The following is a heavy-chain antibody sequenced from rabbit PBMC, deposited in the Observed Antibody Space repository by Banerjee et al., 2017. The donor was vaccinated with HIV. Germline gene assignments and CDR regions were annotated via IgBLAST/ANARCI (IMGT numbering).Heavy chain of an antibody. CDR1: GFDLSSYYY. Sequence: QSLEESGGGLVKPEGSLTLTCKASGFDLSSYYYICWVRQAPGKGLEWIGCGSGNTWYASWAKGRFTISKPSSTTVTLQMTSLTAADTATYFCARAGGVGHAMGLALWGPGTLVTVS. D-gene: IGHD3-1*01. CDR3: ARAGGVGHAMGLAL. J-gene: IGHJ4*01. CDR2: GSGNT. V-gene: IGHV1S40*01.